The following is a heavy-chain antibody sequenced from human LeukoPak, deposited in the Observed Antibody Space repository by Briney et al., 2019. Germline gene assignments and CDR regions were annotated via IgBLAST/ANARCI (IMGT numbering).Heavy chain of an antibody. Sequence: GGSLRLSCAASGFTFDDYGMSWVRQVPGKGLESVSYMSRSGNIIYYADSVKGRFTISRDNAKNSLYLQMNSLRVKDTGVYYCARDVYYGSGSPRLDYWGQGTLVTVSS. V-gene: IGHV3-48*01. J-gene: IGHJ4*02. D-gene: IGHD3-10*01. CDR3: ARDVYYGSGSPRLDY. CDR2: MSRSGNII. CDR1: GFTFDDYG.